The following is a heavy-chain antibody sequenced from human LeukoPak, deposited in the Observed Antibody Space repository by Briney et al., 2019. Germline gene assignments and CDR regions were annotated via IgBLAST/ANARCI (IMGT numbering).Heavy chain of an antibody. CDR2: IYYSGSI. CDR1: GGSISSYY. Sequence: PSETLSLTCTVSGGSISSYYWSWIRQPPGKGLEWIGYIYYSGSINYNPSLKSRVTISVDTSKNQFSLKLSSVAAADTAVYYCARDSRNHDRNQPDYYFDYWGQGTLVTVSS. D-gene: IGHD1-14*01. J-gene: IGHJ4*02. CDR3: ARDSRNHDRNQPDYYFDY. V-gene: IGHV4-59*01.